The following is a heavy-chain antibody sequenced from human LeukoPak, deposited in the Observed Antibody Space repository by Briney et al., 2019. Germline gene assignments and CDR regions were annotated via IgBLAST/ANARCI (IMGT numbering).Heavy chain of an antibody. CDR3: ARGRIYYDSRWWFDP. CDR2: ISVCSGNT. V-gene: IGHV1-18*01. CDR1: GYTFTSYG. Sequence: ASVKVSCKSSGYTFTSYGISWVRQAPGQGLEWMGWISVCSGNTNYAQKLQGRVTMTTDTSTSTAYMELRSLRSDDTAVYYCARGRIYYDSRWWFDPWGQGTLVTVSS. D-gene: IGHD3-22*01. J-gene: IGHJ5*02.